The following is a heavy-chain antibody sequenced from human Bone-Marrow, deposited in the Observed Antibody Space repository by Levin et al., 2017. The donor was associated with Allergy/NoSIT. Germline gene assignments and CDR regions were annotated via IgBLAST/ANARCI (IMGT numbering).Heavy chain of an antibody. CDR1: GFSFSRYW. J-gene: IGHJ4*02. CDR2: IKSDGSST. Sequence: QSGGSLRLSCVVSGFSFSRYWMHWVRQAPGKGLVWVSRIKSDGSSTDYSDSVKGRFTISRDNAKNTLYLQMNSLRADDTAVYYCAKISNEGFWGQGTLVTVSS. V-gene: IGHV3-74*01. CDR3: AKISNEGF. D-gene: IGHD3-3*02.